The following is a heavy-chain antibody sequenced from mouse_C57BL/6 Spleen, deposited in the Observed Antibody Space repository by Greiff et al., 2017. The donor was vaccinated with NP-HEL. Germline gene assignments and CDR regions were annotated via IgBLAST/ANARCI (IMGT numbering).Heavy chain of an antibody. D-gene: IGHD1-1*01. Sequence: EVKVVESGGGLVKPGGSLKLSCAASGFTFSDYGMHWVRQAPEKGLEWVAYISSGSSTIYYADTVKGRFTISRDNAKNTLFLQMTSLRSEDTAMYYCARPTYYGSSFDYWGQGTTLTVSS. CDR1: GFTFSDYG. V-gene: IGHV5-17*01. CDR2: ISSGSSTI. CDR3: ARPTYYGSSFDY. J-gene: IGHJ2*01.